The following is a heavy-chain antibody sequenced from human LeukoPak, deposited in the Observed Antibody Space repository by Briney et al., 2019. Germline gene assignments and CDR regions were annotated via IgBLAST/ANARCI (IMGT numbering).Heavy chain of an antibody. CDR2: ISGSGGST. CDR1: GFTFSSYA. CDR3: ASSAYCSGGSCYSFLDY. J-gene: IGHJ4*02. Sequence: GGSLRLSCAASGFTFSSYAMSWVRQAPGKGLEWVSAISGSGGSTYYADSVKGRFTISRDNSKNTLYLQMNSLRAEDTAVYHCASSAYCSGGSCYSFLDYWGQGTLVTVSS. V-gene: IGHV3-23*01. D-gene: IGHD2-15*01.